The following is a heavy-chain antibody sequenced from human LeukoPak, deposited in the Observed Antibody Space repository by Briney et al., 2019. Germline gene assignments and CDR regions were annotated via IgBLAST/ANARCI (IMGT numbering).Heavy chain of an antibody. V-gene: IGHV4-39*01. J-gene: IGHJ4*02. CDR2: IYYSGST. D-gene: IGHD6-19*01. CDR1: GGSISSSIYY. Sequence: SETLSLTCTVSGGSISSSIYYWGWIRQPPGKGLEWIGSIYYSGSTYYNPSLKSRVTISVDTSKNQFSLKLSSVTAADTAVYYCASVGQWLNEYFDYWGQGTLVTVSS. CDR3: ASVGQWLNEYFDY.